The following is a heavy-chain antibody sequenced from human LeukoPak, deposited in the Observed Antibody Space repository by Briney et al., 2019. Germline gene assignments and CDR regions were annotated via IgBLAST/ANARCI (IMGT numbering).Heavy chain of an antibody. J-gene: IGHJ5*02. D-gene: IGHD6-13*01. Sequence: VNVCCKASGYTFTGYYMHWVRQAPGQGLEWMGWINPNSGGTNYAQKFRGRVTMTRDTSISTAYMGLSRLRSDDTAVYYCAREGYSSSWYGRNWFDPWGQGTVDPVSS. CDR1: GYTFTGYY. CDR3: AREGYSSSWYGRNWFDP. V-gene: IGHV1-2*02. CDR2: INPNSGGT.